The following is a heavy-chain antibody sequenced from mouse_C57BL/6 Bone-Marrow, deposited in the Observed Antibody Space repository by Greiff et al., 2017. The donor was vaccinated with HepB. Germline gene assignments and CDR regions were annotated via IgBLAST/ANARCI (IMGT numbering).Heavy chain of an antibody. V-gene: IGHV1-85*01. Sequence: VKLVESGPELVKPGASVKLSCKASGYTFTSYDINWVKQRPGQGLEWIGWIYPRDGSTKYNEKFKGKATLTVDTSSSTAYMELHSLTSEDSAVYFCARNSNYETLYYFDYWGQGTTLTVSS. CDR1: GYTFTSYD. J-gene: IGHJ2*01. CDR3: ARNSNYETLYYFDY. CDR2: IYPRDGST. D-gene: IGHD2-5*01.